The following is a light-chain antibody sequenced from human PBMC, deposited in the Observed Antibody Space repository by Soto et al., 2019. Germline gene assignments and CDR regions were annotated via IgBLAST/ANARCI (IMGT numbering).Light chain of an antibody. CDR3: QQRGNWLGYS. Sequence: EIVLTQSPATLSLSPGERATLSCRASQRLSTLLAWYQQKPGQAPRLLIYDASNRATGIPARFSGSGSGTDFTLTISSLQPADFAGYYCQQRGNWLGYSFGRGTKLEI. V-gene: IGKV3-11*01. CDR2: DAS. CDR1: QRLSTL. J-gene: IGKJ2*03.